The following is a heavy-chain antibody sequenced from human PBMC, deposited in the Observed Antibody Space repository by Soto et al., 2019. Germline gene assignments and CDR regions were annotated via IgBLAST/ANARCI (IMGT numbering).Heavy chain of an antibody. Sequence: QVQLVESGGGLVKPGGSLRLSCAASGFTFSDYYMSWIRQAPGKGLEWVSYISSSSSYTNYADSVKGRFTISRDNAKNSLYLQMNSLRAEDTAVYYCASDAVILTGSDAFDIWGPGTMVTVSS. CDR3: ASDAVILTGSDAFDI. CDR1: GFTFSDYY. CDR2: ISSSSSYT. D-gene: IGHD3-9*01. V-gene: IGHV3-11*05. J-gene: IGHJ3*02.